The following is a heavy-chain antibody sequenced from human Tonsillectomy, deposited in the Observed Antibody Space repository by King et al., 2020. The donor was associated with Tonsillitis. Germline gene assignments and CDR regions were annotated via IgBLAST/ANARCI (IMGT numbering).Heavy chain of an antibody. CDR1: GGSFSGYY. J-gene: IGHJ4*02. Sequence: VQLQQWGAGLLKPSETLSLTCAVYGGSFSGYYWSWIRQPPGKGLEWIGEINHSGSTNYNPSLKSRVTVSVDTSKNQFYLKLSSVTAADTAVYYCARGTMVRGEDYFDYWGQGTLVTVSS. D-gene: IGHD3-10*01. V-gene: IGHV4-34*01. CDR3: ARGTMVRGEDYFDY. CDR2: INHSGST.